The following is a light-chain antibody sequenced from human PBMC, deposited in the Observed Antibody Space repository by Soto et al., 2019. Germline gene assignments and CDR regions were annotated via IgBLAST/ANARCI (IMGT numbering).Light chain of an antibody. CDR3: QQYNSYRT. V-gene: IGKV1-5*03. J-gene: IGKJ1*01. CDR1: QSISSW. CDR2: KAS. Sequence: DIQMTQSPSTLSASVGDRVTITCRASQSISSWLAWYQQKPGKAPKLLIYKASSLESGVPSRFSGSGSGTEFTLTIRSLQPDDFATYYCQQYNSYRTVGQGTKVDIK.